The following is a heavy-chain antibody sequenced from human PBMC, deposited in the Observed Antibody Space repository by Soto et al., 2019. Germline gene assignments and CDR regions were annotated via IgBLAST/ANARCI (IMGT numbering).Heavy chain of an antibody. CDR3: ARGDIVVVPAAIRGWFDP. V-gene: IGHV4-4*02. CDR2: IYHSGST. Sequence: QVQLQESGPGLVKPSGTLSLTCAVSGGSISSSNWWSWVRQPPGKGLEWIGEIYHSGSTNYNPSLKSRVTISVGKSKTQFSLKLSSVTAADTAVYYCARGDIVVVPAAIRGWFDPWGQGTLVTVSS. J-gene: IGHJ5*02. CDR1: GGSISSSNW. D-gene: IGHD2-2*01.